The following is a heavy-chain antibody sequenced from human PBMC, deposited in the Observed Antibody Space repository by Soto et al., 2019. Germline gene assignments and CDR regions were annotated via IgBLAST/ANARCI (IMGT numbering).Heavy chain of an antibody. CDR1: GFTFSSYS. D-gene: IGHD5-12*01. V-gene: IGHV3-23*01. J-gene: IGHJ4*02. CDR3: EKDGSGYDYFQALDY. Sequence: PGGSLRLSCAASGFTFSSYSMSWVRQAPGKGLEWVSAISGSGGSTYYADSVKGRFTISRDNSKNTLYLQMNSLRAEDTAVYYCEKDGSGYDYFQALDYWGQGTLVTVSS. CDR2: ISGSGGST.